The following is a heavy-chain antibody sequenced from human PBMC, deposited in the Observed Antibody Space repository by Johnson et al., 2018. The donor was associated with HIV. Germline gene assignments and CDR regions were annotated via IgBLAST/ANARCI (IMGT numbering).Heavy chain of an antibody. CDR1: GFTFDDFG. J-gene: IGHJ3*02. CDR2: INWNGNSA. V-gene: IGHV3-20*04. CDR3: ARPVFGVVSSPIDAFGI. Sequence: VQLVESGGGLVQPGGSLRLSCVASGFTFDDFGMSWVRQAPGKGLEWVSSINWNGNSAYYVDSVKGRFTIYRDNAKNSLYLQMNSLRAEDTALYYCARPVFGVVSSPIDAFGIWGQGTTVTVSS. D-gene: IGHD3-3*01.